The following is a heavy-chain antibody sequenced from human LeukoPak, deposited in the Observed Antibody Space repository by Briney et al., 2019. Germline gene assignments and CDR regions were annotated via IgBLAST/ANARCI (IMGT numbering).Heavy chain of an antibody. D-gene: IGHD3-10*01. J-gene: IGHJ6*02. V-gene: IGHV4-30-4*01. CDR1: GGSISSGDYY. CDR2: ISYSGST. Sequence: SETLSLTCIVSGGSISSGDYYWSWIRQPPGNGLEWIGYISYSGSTYYNPSLKSPITISIDTSRNQFSLKLSSVTAADTAVYYCARDPGGGLGMDVWGQGTTVTVSS. CDR3: ARDPGGGLGMDV.